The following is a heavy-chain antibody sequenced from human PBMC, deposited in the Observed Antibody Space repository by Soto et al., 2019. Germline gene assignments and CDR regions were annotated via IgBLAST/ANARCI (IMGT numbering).Heavy chain of an antibody. J-gene: IGHJ6*02. V-gene: IGHV5-51*01. Sequence: GESLKISCNGSGYSFTSYWIGWVRQMPGKGLEWMGIIYPGDSDTRYSPSFQGQVTISADKSISTAYLQWSSLKASDTAMYYCARQPYYDFWSGYYRYYGMDVWGQGTTVTVSS. CDR2: IYPGDSDT. CDR3: ARQPYYDFWSGYYRYYGMDV. D-gene: IGHD3-3*01. CDR1: GYSFTSYW.